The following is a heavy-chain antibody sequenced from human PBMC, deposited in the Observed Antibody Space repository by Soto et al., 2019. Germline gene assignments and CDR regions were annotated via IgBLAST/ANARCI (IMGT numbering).Heavy chain of an antibody. CDR1: GFTFSSYS. CDR2: ISSSSSYI. CDR3: ARHFGRFYSSSWNWFDP. Sequence: KPGGSLRLSCAASGFTFSSYSMNWVRQAPGKGLEWVSSISSSSSYIYYADSVKGRFTISRDNAKNSLYLQMNSLRAEDTAVYYCARHFGRFYSSSWNWFDPWGQGTLVTVSS. J-gene: IGHJ5*02. V-gene: IGHV3-21*01. D-gene: IGHD6-13*01.